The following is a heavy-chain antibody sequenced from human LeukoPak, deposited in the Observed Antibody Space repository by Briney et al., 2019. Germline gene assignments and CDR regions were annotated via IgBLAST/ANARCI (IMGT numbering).Heavy chain of an antibody. CDR2: IYYSGST. J-gene: IGHJ4*02. Sequence: SETLSLTCTVSGVPISSYYWSWIREPPGKGLEWIGYIYYSGSTNYNPSLKSRVTISVDTSKNQFSLKLSSVAAADTAVYYCARDQSSNTVDFWSGYFGYWGQGTLVTVSS. D-gene: IGHD3-3*01. CDR1: GVPISSYY. CDR3: ARDQSSNTVDFWSGYFGY. V-gene: IGHV4-59*01.